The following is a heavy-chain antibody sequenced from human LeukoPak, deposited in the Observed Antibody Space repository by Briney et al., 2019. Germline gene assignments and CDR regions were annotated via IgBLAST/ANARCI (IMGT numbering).Heavy chain of an antibody. CDR1: GGSLSVGTYY. CDR2: VSYSGTT. D-gene: IGHD6-19*01. CDR3: ARHGGYIFLNWFDP. Sequence: SETLSLTCTVSGGSLSVGTYYWGWIRQPPGKGLEWIGTVSYSGTTYYKSSLKSRVTISVDTSKNQFSLYLNSVTAADTAVYYCARHGGYIFLNWFDPWGQGTLVTVSS. J-gene: IGHJ5*01. V-gene: IGHV4-39*01.